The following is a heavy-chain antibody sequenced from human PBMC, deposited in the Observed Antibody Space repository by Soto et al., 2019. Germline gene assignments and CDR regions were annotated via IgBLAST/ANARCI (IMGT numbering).Heavy chain of an antibody. V-gene: IGHV3-21*01. CDR1: GFTFSSYS. CDR3: ARDSGAYDSSGYYYYYYYGMDV. CDR2: ISSSSSYI. Sequence: GGSLRLSCAASGFTFSSYSMNWVRQAPGKGLEWVSSISSSSSYIYYADSVKGRFTISRDNAKNSLYLQMNSLRAEDTAVYYCARDSGAYDSSGYYYYYYYGMDVWGQGTTVTVSS. D-gene: IGHD3-22*01. J-gene: IGHJ6*02.